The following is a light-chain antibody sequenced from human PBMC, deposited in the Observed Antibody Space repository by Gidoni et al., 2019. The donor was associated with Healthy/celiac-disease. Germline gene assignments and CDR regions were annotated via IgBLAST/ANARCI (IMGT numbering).Light chain of an antibody. CDR1: SSDVGGYNY. Sequence: QSALTQPASVSGSPGKSITISCTGTSSDVGGYNYVSWYQQHPGKAPKLMIYDVSNRPSGVSNRFSGSKSGNTASLTISGLQAEDEADYYCSSYTSSSPLWVFGGGTKLTVL. CDR3: SSYTSSSPLWV. CDR2: DVS. J-gene: IGLJ3*02. V-gene: IGLV2-14*03.